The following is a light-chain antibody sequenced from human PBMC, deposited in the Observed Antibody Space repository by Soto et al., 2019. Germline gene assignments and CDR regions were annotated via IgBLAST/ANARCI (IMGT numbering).Light chain of an antibody. Sequence: EIVLTQSPGTLSLSPGERATLSCRASQSVSSSYLAWYQQKPGQAPRLLIYGASSRATGIPDRFSGSGSGTDFTLTISRLEPEDFAVYYRQQYGSSRSYTFGQGTKLEIK. CDR3: QQYGSSRSYT. V-gene: IGKV3-20*01. CDR2: GAS. J-gene: IGKJ2*01. CDR1: QSVSSSY.